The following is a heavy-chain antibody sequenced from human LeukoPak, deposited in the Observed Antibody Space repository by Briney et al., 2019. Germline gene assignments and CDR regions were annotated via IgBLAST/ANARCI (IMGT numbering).Heavy chain of an antibody. CDR2: IYYSGNT. Sequence: SETLSLTCTVSGGSISSYYWSWLRQAPGKGLEWIGYIYYSGNTNYNPSLQSRVTISVDTSKNQFSLKLSSVTAADTAVYYCARSGTLTGYLFWGQGTLVTVSS. CDR3: ARSGTLTGYLF. J-gene: IGHJ4*02. CDR1: GGSISSYY. V-gene: IGHV4-59*01. D-gene: IGHD3-9*01.